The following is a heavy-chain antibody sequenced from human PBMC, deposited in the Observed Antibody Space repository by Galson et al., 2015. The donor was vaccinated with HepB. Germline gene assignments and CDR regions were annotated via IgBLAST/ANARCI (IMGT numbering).Heavy chain of an antibody. CDR2: IDHSGDT. CDR1: GASVTSDISY. CDR3: ARFGFWSNLYYYFAMDV. V-gene: IGHV4-61*01. J-gene: IGHJ6*02. D-gene: IGHD3-3*01. Sequence: SETLSLTCAVSGASVTSDISYWTWIRQPPGKRLEYVGHIDHSGDTFYNPSLKGRVAISLDTSKNQFSLNVKSVTAADTAVYYCARFGFWSNLYYYFAMDVWGPGTTVTVSS.